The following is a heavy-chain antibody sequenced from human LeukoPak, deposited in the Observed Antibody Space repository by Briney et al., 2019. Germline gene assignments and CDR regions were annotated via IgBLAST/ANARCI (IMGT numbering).Heavy chain of an antibody. CDR1: GGSFSGYY. CDR2: INHSGST. CDR3: ARGGWFDP. Sequence: SETLSLTCAVYGGSFSGYYWSWIRQPPGKGLEWIGEINHSGSTNYNPSLKSRVAISVDTSKNQFSLKLSSVTAADTAVYYCARGGWFDPWGQGTLVTVSS. V-gene: IGHV4-34*01. J-gene: IGHJ5*02.